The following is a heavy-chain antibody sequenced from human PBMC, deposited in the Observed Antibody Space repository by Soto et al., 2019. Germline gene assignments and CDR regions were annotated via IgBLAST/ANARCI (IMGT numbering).Heavy chain of an antibody. Sequence: PGGSLRLSCADSGFTFSNYWMSWVRQAPGKGLEWVANIKQDGSEKFYVDSVKGRFTISRDNAKSSLYLQMNSLRVEDTAVYYCASDLYGSQYDYWGQGTLVTVSS. CDR2: IKQDGSEK. V-gene: IGHV3-7*04. D-gene: IGHD6-13*01. CDR1: GFTFSNYW. J-gene: IGHJ4*02. CDR3: ASDLYGSQYDY.